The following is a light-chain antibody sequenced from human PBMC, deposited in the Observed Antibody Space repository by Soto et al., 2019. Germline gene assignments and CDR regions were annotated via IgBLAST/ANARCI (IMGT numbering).Light chain of an antibody. CDR1: SSDVGGYNY. V-gene: IGLV2-11*01. CDR3: CSYAGSHTWV. J-gene: IGLJ3*02. Sequence: QSALTQPRSVSESPGQSVTISCSGTSSDVGGYNYVSWYQQHPGTAPKLMIYDVNKRPSGVPDRFSGSKSGSTASLTISGLQTEDEADYYCCSYAGSHTWVFGGGTKLTVL. CDR2: DVN.